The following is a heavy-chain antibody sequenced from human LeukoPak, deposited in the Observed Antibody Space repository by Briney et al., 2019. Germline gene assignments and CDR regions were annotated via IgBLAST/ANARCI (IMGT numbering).Heavy chain of an antibody. V-gene: IGHV3-23*01. D-gene: IGHD6-19*01. CDR3: AKDIPGSGWAFHF. J-gene: IGHJ4*01. Sequence: PGGSLRLSCAASGFTFSSSAMSWVRQVPGKGLEWVSAISGDDTYYADSVKGRFTISRDISRNTLYLQMNSLRAEDTAVYHCAKDIPGSGWAFHFWGQGTRVIVSS. CDR2: ISGDDT. CDR1: GFTFSSSA.